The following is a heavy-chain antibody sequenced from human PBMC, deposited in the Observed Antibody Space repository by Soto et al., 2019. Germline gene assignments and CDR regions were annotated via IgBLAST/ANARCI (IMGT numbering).Heavy chain of an antibody. CDR3: ARIPYCSGGSCHPGWFDP. CDR2: IYYSGST. Sequence: PSETLSLTCTVSGGSISSGGYYWSWIRQHPGKGLEWIGYIYYSGSTYYNPSLKSRVTISVDTSKNQFSLKLSSVTAADTAVYYCARIPYCSGGSCHPGWFDPWGQGTLVTVSS. V-gene: IGHV4-31*03. D-gene: IGHD2-15*01. J-gene: IGHJ5*02. CDR1: GGSISSGGYY.